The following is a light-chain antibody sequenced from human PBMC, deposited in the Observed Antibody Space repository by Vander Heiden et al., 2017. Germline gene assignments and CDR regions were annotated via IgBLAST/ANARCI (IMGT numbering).Light chain of an antibody. V-gene: IGLV10-54*01. CDR2: RNN. Sequence: QAGLTQPPSVSTGLRQTATPTCTGNSNNVGNQGAAWLQQHQGHPPKLLAYRNNNRPSGISERLSASRSGNTASLTITGLQPEDEADYYCSAWDSSLSAWVFGGGTKLTVL. CDR1: SNNVGNQG. CDR3: SAWDSSLSAWV. J-gene: IGLJ3*02.